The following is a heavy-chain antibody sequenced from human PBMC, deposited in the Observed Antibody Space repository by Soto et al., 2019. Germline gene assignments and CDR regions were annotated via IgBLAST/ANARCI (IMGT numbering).Heavy chain of an antibody. CDR1: GVSLSGYY. V-gene: IGHV4-34*01. CDR3: ARAVPALYYYYMDV. J-gene: IGHJ6*03. D-gene: IGHD2-2*01. CDR2: INHSGST. Sequence: SETLSLTCAVYGVSLSGYYWSWIRQPPGKGLEWIGEINHSGSTNYNPSLKSRVTISVDTSKNQFSLKLSSVTAADTAVYYCARAVPALYYYYMDVWGKGTTVTVSS.